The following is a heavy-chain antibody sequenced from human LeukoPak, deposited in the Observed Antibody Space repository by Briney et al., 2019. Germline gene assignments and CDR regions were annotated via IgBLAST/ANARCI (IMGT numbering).Heavy chain of an antibody. CDR3: ARDASLQTGAFDV. CDR1: GGSISRSDW. CDR2: IFHSGST. V-gene: IGHV4-4*02. D-gene: IGHD5-24*01. Sequence: KSSETLSLTCAVSGGSISRSDWWSWVRQSPGKGLEWIGEIFHSGSTKYNPSLKSRVTISVDKSENQFSLNLTSVTAADTAMYYCARDASLQTGAFDVWGQGTMVTVSS. J-gene: IGHJ3*01.